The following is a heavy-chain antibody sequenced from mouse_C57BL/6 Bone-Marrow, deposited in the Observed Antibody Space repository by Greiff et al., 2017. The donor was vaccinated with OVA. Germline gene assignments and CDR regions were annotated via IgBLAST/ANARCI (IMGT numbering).Heavy chain of an antibody. J-gene: IGHJ2*01. CDR1: GFNIKDYY. CDR3: TTHYYGRDFDY. Sequence: EVQLQQSGAELVRPGASVKLSCTASGFNIKDYYMHWVKQRPEQGLEWIGRIDPEDGDTEYAPKFQGKATMTADTSSNTAYLQRSSLTSEDTAVYYCTTHYYGRDFDYWGQGTTLTVSS. CDR2: IDPEDGDT. D-gene: IGHD1-1*01. V-gene: IGHV14-1*01.